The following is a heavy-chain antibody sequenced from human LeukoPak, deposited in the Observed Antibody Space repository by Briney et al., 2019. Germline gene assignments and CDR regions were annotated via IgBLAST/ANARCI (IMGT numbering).Heavy chain of an antibody. CDR3: ARLTKRNDPFAI. Sequence: TLSLTCTVSGGSISSGGYYWSWIRQHPGKGLEWIGYIYYSGNTYYNPSLKSRVTISVDTSKNQFPLKLRSVTAADTDVYYCARLTKRNDPFAIWGQGTMVTVSS. J-gene: IGHJ3*02. D-gene: IGHD1-14*01. CDR2: IYYSGNT. V-gene: IGHV4-31*03. CDR1: GGSISSGGYY.